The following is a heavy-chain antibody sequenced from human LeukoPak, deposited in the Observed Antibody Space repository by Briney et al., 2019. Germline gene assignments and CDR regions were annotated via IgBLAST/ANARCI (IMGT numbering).Heavy chain of an antibody. CDR3: ARGRALYSSSTNWFDP. CDR2: IYHSGST. Sequence: SGTLSLTCAVSGGSISSSNWWSWVRQPPGKGLEWIGEIYHSGSTNYNPSLKSRVTISVDKSKNQFSLKLSSVTAADTAVYYCARGRALYSSSTNWFDPWGQGTLVTVSS. D-gene: IGHD6-13*01. CDR1: GGSISSSNW. V-gene: IGHV4-4*02. J-gene: IGHJ5*02.